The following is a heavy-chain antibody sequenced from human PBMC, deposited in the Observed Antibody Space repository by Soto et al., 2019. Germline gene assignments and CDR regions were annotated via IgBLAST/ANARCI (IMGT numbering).Heavy chain of an antibody. J-gene: IGHJ5*02. D-gene: IGHD6-6*01. CDR1: GYSFTSYW. CDR2: IYPGDSDT. CDR3: ARREWYSSSPGYWFDP. Sequence: GESLKISCKGSGYSFTSYWIGWVRQMPGKGLGWMGIIYPGDSDTRYSPSFQGQVTISADKSISTAYLQWSSLKASDTAMYYCARREWYSSSPGYWFDPWGQGTLVTVSS. V-gene: IGHV5-51*01.